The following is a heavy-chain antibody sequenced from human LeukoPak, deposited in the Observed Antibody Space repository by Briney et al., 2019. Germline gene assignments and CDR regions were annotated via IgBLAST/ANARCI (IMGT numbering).Heavy chain of an antibody. CDR3: ARPGNDYSNADFDY. D-gene: IGHD4-11*01. V-gene: IGHV1-18*04. Sequence: ASVKVSCKASGYTFTSYYMHWVRQAPGQGLEWMGWISAYNGNTNYAQKLQGRVTMTTDTSTSTAYMELRSLRSDDTAVYYCARPGNDYSNADFDYWGQGTLVTVSS. CDR1: GYTFTSYY. CDR2: ISAYNGNT. J-gene: IGHJ4*02.